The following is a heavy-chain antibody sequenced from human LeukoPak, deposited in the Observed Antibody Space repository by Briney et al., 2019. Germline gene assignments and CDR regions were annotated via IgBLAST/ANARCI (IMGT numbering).Heavy chain of an antibody. Sequence: GASVKVSCKASGYTFTGYYMHWVRQAPGQGLEWMGWINPNSGGTNYAQKFQGRVTMTRDTSISTAYMELSSLRSEDTAVYYCARVNSIRYFDWLLYEEGAFDIWGQGTMVTVSS. CDR3: ARVNSIRYFDWLLYEEGAFDI. CDR2: INPNSGGT. D-gene: IGHD3-9*01. CDR1: GYTFTGYY. J-gene: IGHJ3*02. V-gene: IGHV1-2*02.